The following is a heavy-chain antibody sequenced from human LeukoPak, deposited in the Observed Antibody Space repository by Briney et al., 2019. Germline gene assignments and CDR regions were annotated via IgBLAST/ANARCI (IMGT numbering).Heavy chain of an antibody. Sequence: SSETLSLTCTVSGGSISSSSYYWGWIRQPPGKGLEWIGSIYYSGSANYNPSLKSRVTISVDTSKNQFSLKLSSVTAADTAVYYCARSAPCSSTSCYDHPFDYWGQGTLVTVSS. CDR3: ARSAPCSSTSCYDHPFDY. CDR1: GGSISSSSYY. V-gene: IGHV4-39*01. J-gene: IGHJ4*02. CDR2: IYYSGSA. D-gene: IGHD2-2*01.